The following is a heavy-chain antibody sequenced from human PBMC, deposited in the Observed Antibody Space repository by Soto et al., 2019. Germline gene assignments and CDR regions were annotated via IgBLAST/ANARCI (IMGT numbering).Heavy chain of an antibody. J-gene: IGHJ6*03. CDR1: GFTFSNYG. V-gene: IGHV3-48*01. CDR3: GSTYYNPSLKSRVTISVDTSKNQFSLKLSSVTAADTAVYYCARDAPLGYCSSTSCYPSYYYYMDV. CDR2: ISSSSSTI. Sequence: GGSLRLSCEASGFTFSNYGINWVRQAPGKGLEWVSHISSSSSTIYYAESVKGRFSISRDNAKNSLYLQMSSLRGEDTAIYYSGSTYYNPSLKSRVTISVDTSKNQFSLKLSSVTAADTAVYYCARDAPLGYCSSTSCYPSYYYYMDVWGKGTTVTVSS. D-gene: IGHD2-21*02.